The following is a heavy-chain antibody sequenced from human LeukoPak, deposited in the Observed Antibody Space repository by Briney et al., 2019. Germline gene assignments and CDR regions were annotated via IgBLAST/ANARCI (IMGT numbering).Heavy chain of an antibody. CDR2: TSGSGVNS. V-gene: IGHV3-23*01. D-gene: IGHD5-12*01. J-gene: IGHJ4*02. CDR3: AKEYSGYDFDY. CDR1: GFTFSSYG. Sequence: GGSLRLSCAASGFTFSSYGMSWVRQAPGKGLEWVAATSGSGVNSYYADSVRGRFTISRDNSQNTLYLQMDSLRAEDTALYYCAKEYSGYDFDYWGQGTLVTVSS.